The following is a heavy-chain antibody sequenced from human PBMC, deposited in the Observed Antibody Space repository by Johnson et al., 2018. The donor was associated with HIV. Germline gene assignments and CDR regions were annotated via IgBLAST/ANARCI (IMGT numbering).Heavy chain of an antibody. CDR3: AKDDQDYGGKSDAFDI. Sequence: QVQLVESGGGVVQPGRSLRLSCATSGFTFSIYGMHWVRQAPGKGLEWVAVICYDGSNKYYADSVKGRFTISRDNSKNTLYLQMNSLRAEDTAVYYCAKDDQDYGGKSDAFDIWGQGTMVTVSS. CDR2: ICYDGSNK. D-gene: IGHD4-23*01. J-gene: IGHJ3*02. V-gene: IGHV3-30*19. CDR1: GFTFSIYG.